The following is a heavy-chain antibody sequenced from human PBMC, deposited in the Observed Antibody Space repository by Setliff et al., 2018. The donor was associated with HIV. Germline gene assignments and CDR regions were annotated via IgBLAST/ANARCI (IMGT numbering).Heavy chain of an antibody. Sequence: LKISCVASGLTLSSYAMNWVRQAPGKGLEWLSGISNTGSSTYYGDSVRGRFTISRDKSRNIVFLQMKSLRVEDTALYYCVKAASNLAAAGGPLDMWGPGTVVTVSS. V-gene: IGHV3-23*01. CDR1: GLTLSSYA. J-gene: IGHJ3*02. D-gene: IGHD6-13*01. CDR2: ISNTGSST. CDR3: VKAASNLAAAGGPLDM.